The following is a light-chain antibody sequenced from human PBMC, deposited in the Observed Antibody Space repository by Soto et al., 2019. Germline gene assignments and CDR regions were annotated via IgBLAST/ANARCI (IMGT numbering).Light chain of an antibody. CDR1: QAVGSY. CDR2: DAS. J-gene: IGKJ3*01. Sequence: IVLTQSPATLSLSPGERATLSCRASQAVGSYLAWYQQKPGQAPRLLIYDASNRATGIPARFSGSGPGTDFTLTISRLEPEDFAVYYCQQYGSSPPFTFGPGTKVDIK. V-gene: IGKV3-20*01. CDR3: QQYGSSPPFT.